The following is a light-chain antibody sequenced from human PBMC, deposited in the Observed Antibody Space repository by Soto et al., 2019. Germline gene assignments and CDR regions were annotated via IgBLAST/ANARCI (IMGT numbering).Light chain of an antibody. CDR1: SDDVGAYNS. V-gene: IGLV2-23*01. CDR2: KGT. Sequence: QSVLAQPASVSGSPGQSITISCTGTSDDVGAYNSVSWYQQLPHKAPQVILYKGTQRPSGVSSRFSGPTSGNAASLTISGLQADDEADYFCCSSAPESTYVFGTGTKLTVL. J-gene: IGLJ1*01. CDR3: CSSAPESTYV.